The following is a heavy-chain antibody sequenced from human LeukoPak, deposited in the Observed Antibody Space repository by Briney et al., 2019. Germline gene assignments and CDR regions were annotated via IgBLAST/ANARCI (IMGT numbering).Heavy chain of an antibody. Sequence: PGGSLRLSCAASGFTFSSYGMSWVRQAPGKGLEWVANINEDGSEKYYLDSVRGRFTISRDSAKNSLYLQMDSLRAEDTAVYYCARLFVYGSGAEAFDYWGQGALVTVSS. J-gene: IGHJ4*02. CDR2: INEDGSEK. D-gene: IGHD3-10*01. CDR3: ARLFVYGSGAEAFDY. V-gene: IGHV3-7*01. CDR1: GFTFSSYG.